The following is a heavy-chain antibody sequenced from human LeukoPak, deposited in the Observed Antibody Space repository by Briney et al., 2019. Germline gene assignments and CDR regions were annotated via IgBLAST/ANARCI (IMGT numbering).Heavy chain of an antibody. Sequence: GRSLRLSCAASGFTFDDYAMHWVRQAPGKGLEWVSGISWNSGSIGYADSVKGRSTISRDNAKNSLYLQMNSLRAEDMALYYCAKGYSSGWYYFDYWGQGTLVTVSS. J-gene: IGHJ4*02. CDR3: AKGYSSGWYYFDY. D-gene: IGHD6-19*01. V-gene: IGHV3-9*03. CDR2: ISWNSGSI. CDR1: GFTFDDYA.